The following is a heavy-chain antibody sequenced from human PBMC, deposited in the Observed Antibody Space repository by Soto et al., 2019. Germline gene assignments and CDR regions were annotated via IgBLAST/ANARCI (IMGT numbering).Heavy chain of an antibody. J-gene: IGHJ5*02. V-gene: IGHV4-59*01. D-gene: IGHD3-22*01. CDR3: GRGIDLLDYYDSGGSAPHGFAP. CDR2: IYYSGST. CDR1: GGSISSYY. Sequence: PSETLSLTCTVSGGSISSYYWSWIRQPPGKGLEWIGYIYYSGSTNYNPSLKSRVTISVDTSKNQFSLKLSSVTAADTAVYYCGRGIDLLDYYDSGGSAPHGFAPGGQGTRVTVSS.